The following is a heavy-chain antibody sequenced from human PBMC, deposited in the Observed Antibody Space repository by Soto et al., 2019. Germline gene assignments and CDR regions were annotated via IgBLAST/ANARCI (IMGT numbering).Heavy chain of an antibody. J-gene: IGHJ4*02. CDR3: ARGGPVGIDYDSSAPMFDY. CDR1: GFTFSSYG. V-gene: IGHV3-30*03. D-gene: IGHD3-22*01. CDR2: ISYDGSNK. Sequence: PGGSLRLSCAASGFTFSSYGMHWVRQAPGKGLEWVAVISYDGSNKYYADSVKGRFTISRDNSKNTLYLQMNSLRSDDTAVYYCARGGPVGIDYDSSAPMFDYWGQGTLVTVSS.